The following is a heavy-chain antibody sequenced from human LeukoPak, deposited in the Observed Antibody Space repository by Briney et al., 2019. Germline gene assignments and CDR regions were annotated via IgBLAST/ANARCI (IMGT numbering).Heavy chain of an antibody. CDR1: GFSLSTNGVA. V-gene: IGHV2-5*02. CDR3: AHRGYGGNRGGFDS. D-gene: IGHD4-23*01. Sequence: ESGPTLVKPTQTLTLTCTFSGFSLSTNGVAVGWIRQPPGKALEWLTLIYWDDDKRYSPSLKSRLTITKDTSKNQVVLTMTNMDPVDTATYYCAHRGYGGNRGGFDSWGQGTLVTVSS. CDR2: IYWDDDK. J-gene: IGHJ4*02.